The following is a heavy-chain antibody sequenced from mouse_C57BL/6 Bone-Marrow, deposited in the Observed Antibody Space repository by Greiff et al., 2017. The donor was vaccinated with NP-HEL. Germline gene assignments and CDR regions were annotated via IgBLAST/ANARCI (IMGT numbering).Heavy chain of an antibody. V-gene: IGHV1-54*01. J-gene: IGHJ4*01. CDR3: ARRTVVKDYAMDY. CDR1: GYAFTNYL. Sequence: VQLQQSGAELVRPGTSVKVSCKASGYAFTNYLIEWVKQRPGQGLEWIGVINPGSGGTNYNEKFKGKATLTADKSSSTAYMQLSSLTSEDSAVYCCARRTVVKDYAMDYWGQGTSVTVSS. CDR2: INPGSGGT. D-gene: IGHD1-1*01.